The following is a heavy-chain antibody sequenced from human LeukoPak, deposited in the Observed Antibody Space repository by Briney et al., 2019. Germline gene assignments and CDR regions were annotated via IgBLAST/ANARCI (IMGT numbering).Heavy chain of an antibody. Sequence: PSETLSLTCTVSGGSISSDYWNWLRQPPGKGLEWIGYIYNSGSTTYNPSLKSRVTISVDTSKSQFSLKLSSVTAADTAVYYCTRSGSYHNWFDPWGQGTLVTVSS. D-gene: IGHD1-26*01. CDR1: GGSISSDY. V-gene: IGHV4-59*01. CDR3: TRSGSYHNWFDP. CDR2: IYNSGST. J-gene: IGHJ5*02.